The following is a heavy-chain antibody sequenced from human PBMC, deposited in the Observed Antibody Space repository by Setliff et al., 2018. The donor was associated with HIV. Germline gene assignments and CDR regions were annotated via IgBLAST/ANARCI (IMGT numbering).Heavy chain of an antibody. D-gene: IGHD2-8*01. Sequence: PSETLSLTCTVSGGSMTNYWSWIRQPPGKGLEFIGHIHTSGSTIYKPSLKSRLTITIVTSRNQFSLKLSSVTAADTAVYYCAKFYCPHGVCYGFDIWGQGTMVTV. CDR1: GGSMTNY. CDR3: AKFYCPHGVCYGFDI. CDR2: IHTSGST. V-gene: IGHV4-4*09. J-gene: IGHJ3*02.